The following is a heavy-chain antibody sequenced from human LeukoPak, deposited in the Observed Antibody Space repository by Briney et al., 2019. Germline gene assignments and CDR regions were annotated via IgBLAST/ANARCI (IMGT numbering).Heavy chain of an antibody. Sequence: GGSLRLSCAASGFTFSDYYMSWIRQAPGKGLEWVSYSSGSSIYYADFVKGRFTISRDNAKNSLYLQMNSLRAEDTAVYYCARTHMVRGVIDAFDIWGQGTMVTVSS. CDR2: SSGSSI. V-gene: IGHV3-11*04. D-gene: IGHD3-10*01. CDR3: ARTHMVRGVIDAFDI. J-gene: IGHJ3*02. CDR1: GFTFSDYY.